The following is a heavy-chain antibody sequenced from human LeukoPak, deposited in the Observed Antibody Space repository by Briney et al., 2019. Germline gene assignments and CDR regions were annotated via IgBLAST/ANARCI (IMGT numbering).Heavy chain of an antibody. V-gene: IGHV3-48*04. CDR2: ISSSDSTI. D-gene: IGHD5-24*01. Sequence: GGSLRLSCAASGFTFSSYSMNWGRQAPGKGLEWVSYISSSDSTIYYADSVKGRFTMSRDNAKNSLYLQMNSLRAGDTAVYYCARTIEMATISYFDYWGQGTLVTVSS. J-gene: IGHJ4*02. CDR1: GFTFSSYS. CDR3: ARTIEMATISYFDY.